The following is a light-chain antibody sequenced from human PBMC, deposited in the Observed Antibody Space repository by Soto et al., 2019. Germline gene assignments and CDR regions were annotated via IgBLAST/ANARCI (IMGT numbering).Light chain of an antibody. CDR1: SSNIGAGYD. Sequence: QSALTQPPSVSGAPGQTVTISCTGSSSNIGAGYDVHWYQQLPGTAPKLLMYGNNNRPSGVPDRFSGSKSGTSASLAITGLQPEDEADYYCQSYDNSLSDYVFGTGTQLTVL. CDR2: GNN. CDR3: QSYDNSLSDYV. J-gene: IGLJ1*01. V-gene: IGLV1-40*01.